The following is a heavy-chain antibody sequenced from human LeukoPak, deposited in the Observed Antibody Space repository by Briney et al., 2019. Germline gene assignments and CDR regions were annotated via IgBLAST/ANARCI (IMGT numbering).Heavy chain of an antibody. J-gene: IGHJ4*02. D-gene: IGHD3-10*01. CDR2: IIPIFGTA. CDR3: ARKLPLGYFDY. Sequence: AASVKVSCKASGGTFSSYAISWVRQAPGQGLEWMGGIIPIFGTANYAQKFQGRVTITADESTSTAYMELSSLRSEDTAVYYCARKLPLGYFDYWGQGTLVTVSS. V-gene: IGHV1-69*13. CDR1: GGTFSSYA.